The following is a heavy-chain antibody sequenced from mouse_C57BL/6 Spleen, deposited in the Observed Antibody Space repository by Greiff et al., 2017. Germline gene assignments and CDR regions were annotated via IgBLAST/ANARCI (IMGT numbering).Heavy chain of an antibody. CDR1: GFTFSSYA. CDR2: ISDGGSYT. D-gene: IGHD1-1*01. Sequence: EVKLVESGGGLVKPGASVKLSCAASGFTFSSYAMSWVRQTPEKRLEWVATISDGGSYTYYPDNVKGRFTISKDNAKNNLYLQMSHLKSEDTAMYYCARYDYGSGYAMGYWGQGTSVTVSS. CDR3: ARYDYGSGYAMGY. V-gene: IGHV5-4*03. J-gene: IGHJ4*01.